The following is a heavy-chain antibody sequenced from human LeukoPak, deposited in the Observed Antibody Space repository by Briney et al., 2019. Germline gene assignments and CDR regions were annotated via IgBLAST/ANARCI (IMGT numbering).Heavy chain of an antibody. CDR3: ARVGYCSGGSCFDY. J-gene: IGHJ4*02. D-gene: IGHD2-15*01. CDR1: GGSFSGYY. V-gene: IGHV4-34*01. Sequence: PSETLSLTCAVYGGSFSGYYWTWIRQPPGKGLEWIGEISHSGRANYNPSLKSRVTISVDTSKNQFSLKLSSVTAADTAVYYCARVGYCSGGSCFDYWGQGTLVTVSS. CDR2: ISHSGRA.